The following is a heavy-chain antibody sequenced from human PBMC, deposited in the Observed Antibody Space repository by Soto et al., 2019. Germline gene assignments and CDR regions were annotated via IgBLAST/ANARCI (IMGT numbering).Heavy chain of an antibody. D-gene: IGHD2-2*02. V-gene: IGHV5-10-1*01. CDR2: IDPSDSYT. Sequence: GESLKISCKGSGYTFTNYWINWVRQMPGKGLEWIWRIDPSDSYTDYSPSFQGHVTISADKSISTAYLHWSSLKASDNVFYFCARQRCTTTTCYTYFDPWGQGTPVTVSS. CDR3: ARQRCTTTTCYTYFDP. J-gene: IGHJ5*02. CDR1: GYTFTNYW.